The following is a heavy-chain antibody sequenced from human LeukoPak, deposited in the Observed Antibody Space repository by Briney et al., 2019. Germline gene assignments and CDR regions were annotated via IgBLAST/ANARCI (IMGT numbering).Heavy chain of an antibody. J-gene: IGHJ6*03. Sequence: PSETLSLTCTVSGGSISRYYWSSIRQPPGKGLEWIGYIYYSVSTNYNPSLKSRVTISVDTSKNQFSLKLSSVTAADPAVYYCAREGPGSYCNERWYYYYYMDVWGKGTTVTVSS. CDR1: GGSISRYY. CDR2: IYYSVST. CDR3: AREGPGSYCNERWYYYYYMDV. D-gene: IGHD3-10*01. V-gene: IGHV4-59*01.